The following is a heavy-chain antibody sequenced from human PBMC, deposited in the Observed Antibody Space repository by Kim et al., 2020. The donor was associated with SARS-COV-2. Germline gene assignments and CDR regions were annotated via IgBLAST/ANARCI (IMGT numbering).Heavy chain of an antibody. CDR2: IIPIFGTA. V-gene: IGHV1-69*13. D-gene: IGHD3-22*01. J-gene: IGHJ6*02. CDR3: ATRPYYYDSSGYYYYYGMDV. CDR1: GGTFSSYA. Sequence: SVKVSCKASGGTFSSYAISWVRQAPGQGLEWMGGIIPIFGTANYAQKFQGRVMITADESTSTAYMELSSLRSEDTAVYYCATRPYYYDSSGYYYYYGMDVWGQGTTVTVSS.